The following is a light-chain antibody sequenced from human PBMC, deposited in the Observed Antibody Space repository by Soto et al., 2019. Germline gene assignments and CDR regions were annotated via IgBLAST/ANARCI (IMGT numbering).Light chain of an antibody. CDR3: QHWNDYSWT. J-gene: IGKJ1*01. CDR2: KTS. V-gene: IGKV1-5*03. Sequence: DIHMTQSPSTLSASVGDRVTITCRASQSISIWLAWYQQKPGKAPNLLIYKTSSLETGGRSRFSGSGAGTEFTLTISSLQPDDFATSYCQHWNDYSWTFGQGTKVEVK. CDR1: QSISIW.